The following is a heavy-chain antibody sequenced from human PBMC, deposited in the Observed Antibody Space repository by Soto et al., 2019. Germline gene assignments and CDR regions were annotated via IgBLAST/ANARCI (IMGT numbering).Heavy chain of an antibody. CDR1: GGSFSGYY. V-gene: IGHV4-34*01. CDR2: INHSGST. Sequence: SETLSLTCAVYGGSFSGYYWSWIRQPPGKGLEWIGEINHSGSTNYNPSLKSRVTISVDTSKNQFSLKLSSVTAADTAVYYCARGHYGDSTFDPWGQGTLVTVSS. J-gene: IGHJ5*02. D-gene: IGHD4-17*01. CDR3: ARGHYGDSTFDP.